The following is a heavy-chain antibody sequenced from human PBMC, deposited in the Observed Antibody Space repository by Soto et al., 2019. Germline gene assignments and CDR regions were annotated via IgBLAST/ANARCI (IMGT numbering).Heavy chain of an antibody. V-gene: IGHV5-51*01. CDR1: GYNFTSYW. Sequence: PGESLKIFCKGSGYNFTSYWIGWVRQMPGKGLEWIGIIYPGDSDTRYSPSFRGQVTISADKSISAAYLQWSSLKAADTAMYYCARKEGATVRFYYGMDVWGQGTAVTVSS. D-gene: IGHD1-26*01. J-gene: IGHJ6*02. CDR2: IYPGDSDT. CDR3: ARKEGATVRFYYGMDV.